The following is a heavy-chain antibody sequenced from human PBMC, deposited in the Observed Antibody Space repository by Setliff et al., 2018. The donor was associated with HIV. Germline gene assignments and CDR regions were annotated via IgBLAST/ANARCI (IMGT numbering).Heavy chain of an antibody. V-gene: IGHV1-46*01. CDR1: GYTFSDYY. D-gene: IGHD1-1*01. Sequence: GASVKVSCKASGYTFSDYYLHWVRQAAGQGLEWVGRIAPSSGGIHYAQKFQDRVTMTRDTSTSTVYMDLSRLRSEDTAVYYCAREFPGGTKGFDYWGQGTLVTVSS. CDR2: IAPSSGGI. J-gene: IGHJ4*02. CDR3: AREFPGGTKGFDY.